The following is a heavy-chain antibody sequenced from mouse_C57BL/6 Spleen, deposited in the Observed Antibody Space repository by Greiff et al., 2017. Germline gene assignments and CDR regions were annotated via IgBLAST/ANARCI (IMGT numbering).Heavy chain of an antibody. CDR2: ISSGGDYI. V-gene: IGHV5-9-1*02. J-gene: IGHJ3*01. CDR1: GFTFSSYA. Sequence: EVKLMESGEGLVKPGGSLKLSCAASGFTFSSYAMSWVRQTPEKRLEWVAYISSGGDYIYYADTVKGRFTISRDNARNTLYLQMSSLKSEDTAMXYCTRTPRRVPFADWGQGTLVTVSA. CDR3: TRTPRRVPFAD.